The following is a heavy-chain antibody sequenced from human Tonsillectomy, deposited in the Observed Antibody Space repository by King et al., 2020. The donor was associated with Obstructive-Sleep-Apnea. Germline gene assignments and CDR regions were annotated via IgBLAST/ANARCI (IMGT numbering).Heavy chain of an antibody. Sequence: VQLQESGPGLVKPSETLSLTCTVSGGSVSSDSYYWSWIRQPPGKGLEWIGYIYYSGSTNYNPSLKSRVTISVDTSKNQFSLKLSSVTAADTAVYYCARGGWEPREFDYWGQGTLVTVSS. CDR2: IYYSGST. CDR3: ARGGWEPREFDY. CDR1: GGSVSSDSYY. D-gene: IGHD1-26*01. V-gene: IGHV4-61*01. J-gene: IGHJ4*02.